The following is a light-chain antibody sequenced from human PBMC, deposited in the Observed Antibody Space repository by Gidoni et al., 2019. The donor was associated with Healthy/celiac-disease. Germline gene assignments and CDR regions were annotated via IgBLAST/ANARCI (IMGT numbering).Light chain of an antibody. Sequence: ERGMTQSTATLSVSPGDRATLACRASQSVSSNLAWYQQKPGQTPRLLIYGASTRATGIPTRVSGSGSGTEFTLTISSLQSEDFAVYYCHQYNNWPPYTFGQGTKLEIK. CDR2: GAS. J-gene: IGKJ2*01. CDR3: HQYNNWPPYT. V-gene: IGKV3-15*01. CDR1: QSVSSN.